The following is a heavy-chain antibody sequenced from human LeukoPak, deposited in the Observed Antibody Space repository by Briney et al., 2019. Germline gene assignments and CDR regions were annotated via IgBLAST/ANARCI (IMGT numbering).Heavy chain of an antibody. V-gene: IGHV3-33*08. D-gene: IGHD5-12*01. Sequence: GGSLRLSCAASGFTFSSFAMHWVRQAPGKGLEWVAVLWYDGSNKYYADSVKGRFTISRDNSKNTLYLQMNSLRAEDTAVYYCARERGGYSGYDPLDYWGQGTLVTVSS. CDR2: LWYDGSNK. CDR3: ARERGGYSGYDPLDY. J-gene: IGHJ4*02. CDR1: GFTFSSFA.